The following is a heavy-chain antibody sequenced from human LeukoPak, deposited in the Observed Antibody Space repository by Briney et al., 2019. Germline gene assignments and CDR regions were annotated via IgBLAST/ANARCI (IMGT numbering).Heavy chain of an antibody. CDR2: IITIFGRG. D-gene: IGHD2-8*01. V-gene: IGHV1-69*05. J-gene: IGHJ4*02. CDR3: ASTYCTNGVCYAGPFDY. CDR1: GGTFIRYA. Sequence: GASVKVSCKASGGTFIRYAMSWVGQARGKGGEWMGGIITIFGRGNYVQKLQGRVTINTEEATRKDYMEVSRLREEGRAVYYCASTYCTNGVCYAGPFDYWGQGTLVTVSS.